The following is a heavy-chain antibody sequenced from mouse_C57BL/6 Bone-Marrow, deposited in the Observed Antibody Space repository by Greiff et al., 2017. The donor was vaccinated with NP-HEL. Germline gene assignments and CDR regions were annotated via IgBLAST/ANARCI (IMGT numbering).Heavy chain of an antibody. Sequence: QVQLQQPGAELVKPGASVKLSCKASGYTFTSYWMQWVKQRPGQGLEWIGEIDPSDSYTNYNQKFKGKATLTVDTSSSTASMQLSSLTSEDSAVYYCARIRGLLPLAYWGQGTLVTVSA. CDR1: GYTFTSYW. D-gene: IGHD2-10*01. CDR3: ARIRGLLPLAY. J-gene: IGHJ3*01. V-gene: IGHV1-50*01. CDR2: IDPSDSYT.